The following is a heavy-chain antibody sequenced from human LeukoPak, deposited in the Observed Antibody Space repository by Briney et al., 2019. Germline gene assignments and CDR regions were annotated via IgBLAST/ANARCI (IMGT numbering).Heavy chain of an antibody. V-gene: IGHV1-69*05. CDR3: ARGRSYYYGSGSYYGWFDP. Sequence: ASVKVSCKASEGTFSSYAISWVRQAPGQGLEWMGGIIPIFGTANYAQKFQGRVTITTDESTSTAYMELSSLRSEDTAVYYCARGRSYYYGSGSYYGWFDPWGQGTLVTVSS. D-gene: IGHD3-10*01. CDR1: EGTFSSYA. CDR2: IIPIFGTA. J-gene: IGHJ5*02.